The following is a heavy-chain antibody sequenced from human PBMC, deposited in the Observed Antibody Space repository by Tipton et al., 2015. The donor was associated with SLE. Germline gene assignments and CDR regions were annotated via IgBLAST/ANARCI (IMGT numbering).Heavy chain of an antibody. CDR2: INHSGST. V-gene: IGHV4-38-2*02. D-gene: IGHD4-17*01. Sequence: TLSLTCTVSGYSISSGYYWSWIRQPPGKGLEWIGEINHSGSTNYNPSLKSRVTISVDTSKNQFSLKLSSVTAADTAVYYCAREGLDYGDYFDYWGQGTLVTVSS. CDR3: AREGLDYGDYFDY. CDR1: GYSISSGYY. J-gene: IGHJ4*02.